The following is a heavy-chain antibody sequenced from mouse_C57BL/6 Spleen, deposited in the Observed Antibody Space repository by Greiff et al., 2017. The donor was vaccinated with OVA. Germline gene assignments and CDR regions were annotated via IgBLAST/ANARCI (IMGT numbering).Heavy chain of an antibody. CDR3: VRHNRGGYFDY. J-gene: IGHJ2*01. CDR2: IRSKSNNYAT. CDR1: GFSFNTYA. V-gene: IGHV10-1*01. Sequence: EVQVVESGGGLVQPKGSLKLSCAASGFSFNTYAMNWVRQAPGKGLEWVARIRSKSNNYATYYADSVKDRFTISRDDSESMLYLQMNNLKTEDTAMYYCVRHNRGGYFDYWGQGTTLTVSS.